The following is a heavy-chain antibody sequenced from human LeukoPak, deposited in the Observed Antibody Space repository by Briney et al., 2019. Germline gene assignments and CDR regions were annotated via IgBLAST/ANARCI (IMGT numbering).Heavy chain of an antibody. V-gene: IGHV4-31*03. CDR2: IYYSGST. CDR3: ARGGDILTGYPNSYYYYGMDV. Sequence: SQTLSLTCTVSGGSISSGGYYWSWIRQHPGKGLEWIGYIYYSGSTYYNPSLKSRVTISVDRSKNQFSLKLSSVTAADTAVYYCARGGDILTGYPNSYYYYGMDVWGQGTTVTVSS. J-gene: IGHJ6*02. D-gene: IGHD3-9*01. CDR1: GGSISSGGYY.